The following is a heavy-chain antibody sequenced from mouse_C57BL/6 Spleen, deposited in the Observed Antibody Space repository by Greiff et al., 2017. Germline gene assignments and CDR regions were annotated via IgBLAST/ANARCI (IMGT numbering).Heavy chain of an antibody. CDR3: ARSKTTGDY. V-gene: IGHV1-82*01. CDR1: GYAFSSSW. Sequence: VKLMESGPELVKPGASVKISCKASGYAFSSSWMNWVKQRPGKGLEWIGRIYPGDGDTNYNGKFKGKATLTADKSSSTAYMQLSSLTSEDSAVYFCARSKTTGDYWGQGTSVTVSS. CDR2: IYPGDGDT. J-gene: IGHJ4*01. D-gene: IGHD1-1*01.